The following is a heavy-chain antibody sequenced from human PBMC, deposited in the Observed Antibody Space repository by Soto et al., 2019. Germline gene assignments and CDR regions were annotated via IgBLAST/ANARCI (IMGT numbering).Heavy chain of an antibody. CDR2: ISDTSDAA. V-gene: IGHV3-23*01. CDR1: GFPFSTSA. Sequence: EVQLLESGGGLVQPGGSLRLSCAASGFPFSTSAMNWVRQAPGKGLEWVSIISDTSDAAHYAESVKGRFTSSRDNSKNTLYLQMNSLRAEDTAVYYCAKVPGVPIAAPSYYWGQGTLVTVSS. D-gene: IGHD6-13*01. J-gene: IGHJ4*02. CDR3: AKVPGVPIAAPSYY.